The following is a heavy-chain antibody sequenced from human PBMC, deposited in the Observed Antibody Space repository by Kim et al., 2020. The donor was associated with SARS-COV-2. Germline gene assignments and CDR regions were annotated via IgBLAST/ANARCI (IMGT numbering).Heavy chain of an antibody. V-gene: IGHV1-46*01. J-gene: IGHJ4*02. D-gene: IGHD3-9*01. CDR3: ARTLDILTGYPRY. Sequence: YAQKFQGRVTMTRDTSTSTVYMGLSSRRSEDTAVYYCARTLDILTGYPRYWGQGTLVTVSS.